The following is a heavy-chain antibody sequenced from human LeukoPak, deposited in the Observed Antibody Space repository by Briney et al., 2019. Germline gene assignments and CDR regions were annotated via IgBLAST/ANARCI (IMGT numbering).Heavy chain of an antibody. D-gene: IGHD3-10*02. J-gene: IGHJ6*04. Sequence: PGGSLRLSCADSGFTFSSYSMNWVRQAPGKGLEWVSSISSSSSYIYYADSVKGRFTISRDNAKNSLYLQMNSLRAEDTAVYYCAELGITMIGGVWGKGTTFTISS. CDR1: GFTFSSYS. CDR3: AELGITMIGGV. CDR2: ISSSSSYI. V-gene: IGHV3-21*01.